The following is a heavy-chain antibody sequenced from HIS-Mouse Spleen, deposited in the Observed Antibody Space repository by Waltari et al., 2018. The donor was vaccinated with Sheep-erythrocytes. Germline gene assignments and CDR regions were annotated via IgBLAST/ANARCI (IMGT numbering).Heavy chain of an antibody. V-gene: IGHV3-21*01. CDR3: ARVASGATFDY. Sequence: EVQLVESGGGLVKPGGSLRLSCAASGFTFSSYSMNWVRQAPGKGLEWVSPISSSSSYIYYADSVKGRFTISRDNAKNSLYLQMNSLRAEDPAVYYCARVASGATFDYWGQGTLVTVSS. CDR1: GFTFSSYS. CDR2: ISSSSSYI. D-gene: IGHD1-26*01. J-gene: IGHJ4*02.